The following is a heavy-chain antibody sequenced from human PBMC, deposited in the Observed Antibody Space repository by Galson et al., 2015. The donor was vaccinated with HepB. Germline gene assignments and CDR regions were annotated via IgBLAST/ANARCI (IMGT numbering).Heavy chain of an antibody. CDR1: GYTFTNYG. CDR2: ISTYNGNT. J-gene: IGHJ4*02. Sequence: SVKVSCKASGYTFTNYGISWVRQAPGQGLEWMGWISTYNGNTNYAQKLQGRVTMTTDTSTSTAYMELRSLRSDDTAVYYCAREMYNGDVDYRGQGTLVIVSS. V-gene: IGHV1-18*01. CDR3: AREMYNGDVDY. D-gene: IGHD4-17*01.